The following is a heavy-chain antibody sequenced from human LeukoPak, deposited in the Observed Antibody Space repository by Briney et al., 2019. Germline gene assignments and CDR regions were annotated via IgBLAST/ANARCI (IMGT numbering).Heavy chain of an antibody. D-gene: IGHD4-11*01. Sequence: GGSLRLSCAASGFTFSSYRMSWVRQAPGKGLEWVANIKQDGSEKYYVDSVKGRFTISRDNAKNSLYLQMNSLRAEDTAVYYCARAVYSTSNYYYYYMDVWGKGTTVTVSS. CDR1: GFTFSSYR. V-gene: IGHV3-7*01. CDR2: IKQDGSEK. J-gene: IGHJ6*03. CDR3: ARAVYSTSNYYYYYMDV.